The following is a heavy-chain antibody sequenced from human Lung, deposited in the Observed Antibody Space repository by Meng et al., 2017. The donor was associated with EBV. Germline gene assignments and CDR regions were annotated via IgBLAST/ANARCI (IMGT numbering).Heavy chain of an antibody. CDR2: IIPLFGTT. CDR1: GVTFSSST. J-gene: IGHJ4*02. CDR3: ARDPMVRGVIDDY. D-gene: IGHD3-10*01. V-gene: IGHV1-69*01. Sequence: LVQSGAEVKKPGALVKVSCKASGVTFSSSTISWVRQAPGQGLEWMGGIIPLFGTTNYARKFQGRVTIIADGSTSTVYMELSSLRSEDTAVYYCARDPMVRGVIDDYWGQGTLVTVSS.